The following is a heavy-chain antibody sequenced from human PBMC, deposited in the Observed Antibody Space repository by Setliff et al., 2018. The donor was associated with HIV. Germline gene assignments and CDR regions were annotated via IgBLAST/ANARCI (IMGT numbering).Heavy chain of an antibody. Sequence: SVKVSCKASGDTFSNYAISWVRQAPGQGLEWMGGIIPIFGTANYAQKFEGRVTITADKSTGTAYMELSSLRSEDTAVYYCAKSNSFYYSGMDFWGQGTTVTVSS. V-gene: IGHV1-69*06. CDR2: IIPIFGTA. CDR1: GDTFSNYA. J-gene: IGHJ6*02. CDR3: AKSNSFYYSGMDF.